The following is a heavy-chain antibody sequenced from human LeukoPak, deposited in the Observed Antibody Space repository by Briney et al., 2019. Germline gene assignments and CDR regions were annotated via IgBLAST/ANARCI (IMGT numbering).Heavy chain of an antibody. CDR1: GVSIRGDTYY. V-gene: IGHV4-39*01. CDR2: YHIGNT. J-gene: IGHJ6*03. Sequence: SETLSLTCTVSGVSIRGDTYYWGWIRQPPGKGLEWIGNYHIGNTYYNPSLKSRVTISEDTSKNQFSLRVNSVTAADTAVCYCARLWDSTGLYFYYYMDVWGEGTTVTVSS. D-gene: IGHD6-19*01. CDR3: ARLWDSTGLYFYYYMDV.